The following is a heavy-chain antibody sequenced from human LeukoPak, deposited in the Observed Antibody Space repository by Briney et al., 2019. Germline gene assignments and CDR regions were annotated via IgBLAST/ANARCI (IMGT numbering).Heavy chain of an antibody. CDR1: GFTFSTFA. CDR3: VRSRSTWFGEVLAAFDI. J-gene: IGHJ3*02. Sequence: PGGSLRLSCAASGFTFSTFAMLWVRQPPGKGLEWVSSIFPSGGEIHYADSVRGRFTISRDNSKSILSLQMNSLRAEDTAVYYCVRSRSTWFGEVLAAFDIWGQGTMVTVSS. V-gene: IGHV3-23*01. CDR2: IFPSGGEI. D-gene: IGHD3-10*01.